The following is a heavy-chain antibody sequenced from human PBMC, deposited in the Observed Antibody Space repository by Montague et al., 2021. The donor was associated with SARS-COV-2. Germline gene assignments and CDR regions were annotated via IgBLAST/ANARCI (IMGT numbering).Heavy chain of an antibody. CDR3: ARDLYWAFDA. Sequence: CAISGDSVSSNIAAWNWIRQSPSRGLEWLGRTKYTSTRCETYAXSVQSRITITADTSKNQFSLHLNSVTPEDTAVYYCARDLYWAFDAWGLGTTVTVSA. CDR2: TKYTSTRCE. CDR1: GDSVSSNIAA. J-gene: IGHJ3*01. V-gene: IGHV6-1*01. D-gene: IGHD2-8*02.